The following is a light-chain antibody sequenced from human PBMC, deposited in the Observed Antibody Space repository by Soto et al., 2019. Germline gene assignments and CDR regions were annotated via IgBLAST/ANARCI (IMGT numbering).Light chain of an antibody. V-gene: IGLV2-11*01. CDR2: DAY. J-gene: IGLJ1*01. CDR3: CSSASSDTYV. Sequence: QSVLTQPRSVSGSPGQSVTVSCTGTSSDVGGYNYVSWYQQHPGKVPKLMIYDAYKRPSGVPDRFSGSKSGNTASLTISGLQAEDEADYYCCSSASSDTYVFGTGTKVTVL. CDR1: SSDVGGYNY.